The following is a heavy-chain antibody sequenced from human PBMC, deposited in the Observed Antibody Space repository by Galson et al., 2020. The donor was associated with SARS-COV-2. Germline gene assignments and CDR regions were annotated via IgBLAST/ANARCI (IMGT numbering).Heavy chain of an antibody. J-gene: IGHJ4*02. D-gene: IGHD3-16*01. Sequence: ETLSLTCTVSGYSISSGYYWGWVRQPPGSGLEWIGSVYHSGSTYYNPSLKSRVTISVDTSRNRFSLRLNSVTASDTAVYYCARGITGEVDCWGQGTLVVVSS. CDR2: VYHSGST. V-gene: IGHV4-38-2*02. CDR1: GYSISSGYY. CDR3: ARGITGEVDC.